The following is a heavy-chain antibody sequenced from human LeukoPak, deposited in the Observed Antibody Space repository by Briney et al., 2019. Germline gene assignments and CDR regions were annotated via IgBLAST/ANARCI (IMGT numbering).Heavy chain of an antibody. CDR3: ARGRYYLDS. CDR1: GFSVSNYY. V-gene: IGHV3-53*01. J-gene: IGHJ4*02. D-gene: IGHD4-17*01. CDR2: IYSGGNT. Sequence: GGSLSLSCAASGFSVSNYYMSWVRQAPGKGLEWVSVIYSGGNTYYTDSVKGRFTISRDNPKNTVFLQMGSLRGEDTAVYYCARGRYYLDSWGQGTLVTVSS.